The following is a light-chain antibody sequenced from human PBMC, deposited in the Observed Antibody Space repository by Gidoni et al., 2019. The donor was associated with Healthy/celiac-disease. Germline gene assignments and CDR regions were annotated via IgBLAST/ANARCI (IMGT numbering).Light chain of an antibody. V-gene: IGKV4-1*01. J-gene: IGKJ2*01. CDR2: WAS. CDR3: QQYYSTPPYT. CDR1: QSVVYSSNNKNY. Sequence: DLVMTQSPASLALSLGERATIHCKSSQSVVYSSNNKNYLAWYQQKPGQPPKLLIYWASTRESGVPDRFSGSGSGTDFTLTISSLQAEDVAVYYCQQYYSTPPYTFGQGTKLEIK.